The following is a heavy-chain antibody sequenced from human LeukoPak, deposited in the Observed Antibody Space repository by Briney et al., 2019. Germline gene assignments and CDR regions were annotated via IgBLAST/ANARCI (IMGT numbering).Heavy chain of an antibody. D-gene: IGHD2-21*02. CDR1: GGSISSYY. J-gene: IGHJ4*02. V-gene: IGHV4-59*01. CDR2: IYYSGST. Sequence: SETLSLTCTVSGGSISSYYWSWIRQPPGKGLEWIGYIYYSGSTNYNPSLKSRVTISVDTSKNQFSLKLSSVTAADTAVYYCARIGIVVVTPYFEYWGQGTLVTVSS. CDR3: ARIGIVVVTPYFEY.